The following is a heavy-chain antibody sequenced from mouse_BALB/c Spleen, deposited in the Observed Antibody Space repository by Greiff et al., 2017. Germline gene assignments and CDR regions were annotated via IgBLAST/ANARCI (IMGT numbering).Heavy chain of an antibody. CDR2: INPDSSTI. CDR3: ARLGYYYGSSYFAY. D-gene: IGHD1-1*01. CDR1: GFDFSRYW. J-gene: IGHJ3*01. V-gene: IGHV4-1*02. Sequence: EVKLVESGGGLVQPGGSLKLSCAASGFDFSRYWMSWVRQAPGKGLEWIGEINPDSSTINYTPSLKDKFIISRDNAKNTLYLQMSKVRSEDTALYYCARLGYYYGSSYFAYWGQGTLVTVSA.